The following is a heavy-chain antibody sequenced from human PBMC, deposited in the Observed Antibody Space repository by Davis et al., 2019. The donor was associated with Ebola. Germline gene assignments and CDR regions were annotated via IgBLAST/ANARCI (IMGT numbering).Heavy chain of an antibody. CDR1: GYSFTSHW. J-gene: IGHJ4*02. CDR2: IYPGDSDT. V-gene: IGHV5-51*01. Sequence: GESLKISCKGSGYSFTSHWIAWVRQMPGKGPEWMGIIYPGDSDTRYNPSFQGQVTISADKSISTAYLQWSSLKASDTAMYFCARHALLQAAVPEHYFDYWGQGALVTVSS. CDR3: ARHALLQAAVPEHYFDY. D-gene: IGHD3-22*01.